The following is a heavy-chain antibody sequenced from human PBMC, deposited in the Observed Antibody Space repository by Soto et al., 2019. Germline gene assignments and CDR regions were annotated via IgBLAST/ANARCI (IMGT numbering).Heavy chain of an antibody. CDR1: GFTFASHP. D-gene: IGHD1-20*01. CDR2: ISGESATI. Sequence: EVQLLESGGGLVQPGGSLRLSCAASGFTFASHPLSWVRQAPGKGLEWVSAISGESATIDYADSVKGRFTISRDYSDNTVYLQMNSLRADDTAVYHCVKLNWHDNKGYWGQGTLVTVSS. V-gene: IGHV3-23*01. CDR3: VKLNWHDNKGY. J-gene: IGHJ4*02.